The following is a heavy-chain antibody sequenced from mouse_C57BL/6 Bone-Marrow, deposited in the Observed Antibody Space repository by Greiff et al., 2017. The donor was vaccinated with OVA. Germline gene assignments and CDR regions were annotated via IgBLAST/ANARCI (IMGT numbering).Heavy chain of an antibody. Sequence: EVQGVESGGGLVQPGESLKLSCESNEYEFPSHDMSWVRKTPEKRLELVAAINSDGGSTYYPDTMERRFIISRDNTKKTLYLQMSSLRSEDTALYYCARISFITTVVVSYYFDYWGQGTTLTVSS. J-gene: IGHJ2*01. CDR2: INSDGGST. D-gene: IGHD1-1*01. V-gene: IGHV5-2*01. CDR1: EYEFPSHD. CDR3: ARISFITTVVVSYYFDY.